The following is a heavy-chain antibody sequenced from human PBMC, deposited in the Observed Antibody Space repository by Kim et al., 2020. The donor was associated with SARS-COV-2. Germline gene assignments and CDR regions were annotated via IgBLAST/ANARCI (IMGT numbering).Heavy chain of an antibody. D-gene: IGHD6-6*01. CDR2: INPSGGST. CDR1: GYTFTSYY. CDR3: ARDDFGFNEYSSSLFDY. V-gene: IGHV1-46*01. J-gene: IGHJ4*02. Sequence: ASVKVSCKASGYTFTSYYMHWVRQAPGQGLEWMGIINPSGGSTSYAQKFQGRVTMTRDTSTSTVYMELSSLRSEDTAVYYCARDDFGFNEYSSSLFDYWGQGTLVTVSS.